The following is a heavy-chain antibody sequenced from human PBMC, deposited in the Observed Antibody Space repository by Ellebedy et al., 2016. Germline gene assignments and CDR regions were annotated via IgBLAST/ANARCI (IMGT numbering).Heavy chain of an antibody. CDR3: ARDQADSTPLGY. CDR1: GFTFSSYG. CDR2: IWYDGSNK. J-gene: IGHJ4*02. V-gene: IGHV3-33*08. Sequence: GGSLRLXXAASGFTFSSYGMHWVRQAPGKGLEWVAVIWYDGSNKYYADSVKGRFTISRDNSKNTLYLQMNSLRAEDTAVYYCARDQADSTPLGYWGQGTLVTVSS. D-gene: IGHD3-22*01.